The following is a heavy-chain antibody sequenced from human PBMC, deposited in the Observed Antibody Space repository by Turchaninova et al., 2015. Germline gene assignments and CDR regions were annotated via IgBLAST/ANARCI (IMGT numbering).Heavy chain of an antibody. J-gene: IGHJ4*02. D-gene: IGHD6-19*01. Sequence: QVPLLQSGAAVKKPGASVSLSCKTSGNPFTRYATHWVHRAPGQRLVWMGGINGGNGDTKYLRKFQGRVATTRDTSARTVYLELSSLRPEDTAVYYCARAYSSGWSTYDYWGQGTLGTVSS. CDR3: ARAYSSGWSTYDY. V-gene: IGHV1-3*01. CDR1: GNPFTRYA. CDR2: INGGNGDT.